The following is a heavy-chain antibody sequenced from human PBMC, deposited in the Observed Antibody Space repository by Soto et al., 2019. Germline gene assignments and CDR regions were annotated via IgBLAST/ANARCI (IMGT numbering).Heavy chain of an antibody. CDR3: APVGITGTAGFHF. D-gene: IGHD1-7*01. CDR1: GHTFSGYY. V-gene: IGHV1-2*02. J-gene: IGHJ4*02. Sequence: WASVKVSCKASGHTFSGYYIHWLRQAPGQGLEWVGWINPNDGDTHYAPNFHGRVTLTRDTSISTAYMDLRSLRSDDTAVYYCAPVGITGTAGFHFWGQGTLVTVSS. CDR2: INPNDGDT.